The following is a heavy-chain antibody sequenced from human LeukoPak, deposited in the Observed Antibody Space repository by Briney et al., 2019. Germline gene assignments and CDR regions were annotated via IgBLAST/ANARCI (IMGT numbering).Heavy chain of an antibody. J-gene: IGHJ4*02. CDR3: ARVGVEATATFDY. V-gene: IGHV1-2*02. D-gene: IGHD1-26*01. CDR1: GYXFIGYY. CDR2: INANSGGT. Sequence: ASVKVSCKASGYXFIGYYMHWVRQAPGQGLEWMGWINANSGGTNYAQKFQGRVTMTRDTSISTAYMELSSLRSDDTAVYFCARVGVEATATFDYWGQGTLVTVSS.